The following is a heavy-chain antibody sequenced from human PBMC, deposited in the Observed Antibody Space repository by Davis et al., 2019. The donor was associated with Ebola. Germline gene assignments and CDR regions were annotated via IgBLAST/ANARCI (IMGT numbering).Heavy chain of an antibody. D-gene: IGHD3-22*01. CDR1: GFTFSGSA. Sequence: GESLKISCAASGFTFSGSAMHWVRQASGKGLEWVGRIRSKANSYATAYAASVKGRFTISRDDSKNTAYLQMNSLRAEDTAVYYCAKRDYYDSSGYSSYYYAMDVWGQGTTVTVSS. V-gene: IGHV3-73*01. CDR3: AKRDYYDSSGYSSYYYAMDV. J-gene: IGHJ6*02. CDR2: IRSKANSYAT.